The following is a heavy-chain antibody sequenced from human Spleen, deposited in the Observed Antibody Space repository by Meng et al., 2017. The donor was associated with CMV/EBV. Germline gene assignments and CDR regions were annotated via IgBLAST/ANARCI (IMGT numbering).Heavy chain of an antibody. Sequence: GESLKISCTASGFTFSHFAMSWVRQAPGKGLEWVSAITASSGTTHYADSEKGRFTISRDNSKNTLYLQMNSLRAEDTAVYYCVRADPTKKSSTTSCLDYWGQGTLVTVSS. J-gene: IGHJ4*02. CDR3: VRADPTKKSSTTSCLDY. CDR1: GFTFSHFA. V-gene: IGHV3-23*01. D-gene: IGHD2-2*01. CDR2: ITASSGTT.